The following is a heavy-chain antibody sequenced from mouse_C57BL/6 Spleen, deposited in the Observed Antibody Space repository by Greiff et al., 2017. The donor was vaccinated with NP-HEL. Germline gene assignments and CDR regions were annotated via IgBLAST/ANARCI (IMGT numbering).Heavy chain of an antibody. D-gene: IGHD1-1*01. CDR3: ARGKFITTVVAPYYFDY. CDR1: GYTFTSYD. CDR2: IYPRDGST. Sequence: QVQLKESGPELVKPGASVKLSCKASGYTFTSYDINWVKQRPGQGLEWIGWIYPRDGSTKYNEKFKGKATVTVDTSSSTAYMELHSLPSEDSAVYFCARGKFITTVVAPYYFDYWGQGTTLTVSS. V-gene: IGHV1-85*01. J-gene: IGHJ2*01.